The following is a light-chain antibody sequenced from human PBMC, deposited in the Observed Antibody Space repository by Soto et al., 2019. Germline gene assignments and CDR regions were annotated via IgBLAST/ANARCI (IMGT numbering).Light chain of an antibody. CDR3: QYYGRSPGVT. CDR1: QSVSSFY. Sequence: EIVLTQSPATLSLSPGERATFSCRASQSVSSFYLAWYQQKPGQAPRLLIYGASYRASGSPDRFSGSGSGTDFTLTISRLEPEDSAVYYCQYYGRSPGVTFGGGTKVEIK. V-gene: IGKV3-20*01. J-gene: IGKJ4*01. CDR2: GAS.